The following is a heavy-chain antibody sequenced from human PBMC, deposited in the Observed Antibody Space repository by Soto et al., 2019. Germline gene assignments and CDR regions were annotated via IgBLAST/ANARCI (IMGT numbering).Heavy chain of an antibody. J-gene: IGHJ5*02. V-gene: IGHV3-23*01. CDR3: AKDSQGYDFWSAYYTDNWSDQ. D-gene: IGHD3-3*01. Sequence: GGSLRLSCAASGFTFSSYAMSWVRQAPGKGLEWVSAISGSGGSTYYADSVKGRFTISRDNSKNTLYLQMNSLRAEDTAVYYCAKDSQGYDFWSAYYTDNWSDQWRQGTLVTFSS. CDR1: GFTFSSYA. CDR2: ISGSGGST.